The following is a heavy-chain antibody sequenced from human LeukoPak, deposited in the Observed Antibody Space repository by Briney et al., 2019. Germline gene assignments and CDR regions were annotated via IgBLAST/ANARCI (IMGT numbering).Heavy chain of an antibody. CDR3: AKGYARSSSPYDAFDI. J-gene: IGHJ3*02. D-gene: IGHD6-13*01. Sequence: GGSLRLSCAASEFTVSSNYMSWVRQAPGKGLEWVSVIYSGGSTYYADSVKGRFTISRDNSKNTLYLQMNSLRAEDTAVYYCAKGYARSSSPYDAFDIWGQGTMVTVSS. CDR1: EFTVSSNY. V-gene: IGHV3-53*01. CDR2: IYSGGST.